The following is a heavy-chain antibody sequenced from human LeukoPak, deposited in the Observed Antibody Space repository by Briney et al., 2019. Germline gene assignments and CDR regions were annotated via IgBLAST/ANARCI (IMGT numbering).Heavy chain of an antibody. CDR3: AKRAPMVRGRTDYQYGMDV. CDR2: ISGSGGDT. D-gene: IGHD3-10*01. V-gene: IGHV3-23*01. CDR1: GFTFSSYA. J-gene: IGHJ6*02. Sequence: GGSLRLSCAASGFTFSSYAMSWVRQAPGKGLEWVSAISGSGGDTYYADSVKGRFTISRDNSKNTLYMQMNSLAAEDTAVYYCAKRAPMVRGRTDYQYGMDVWGQGTTVTVSS.